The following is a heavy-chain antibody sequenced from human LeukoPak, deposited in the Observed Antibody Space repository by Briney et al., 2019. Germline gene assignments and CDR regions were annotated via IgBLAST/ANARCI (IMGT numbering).Heavy chain of an antibody. J-gene: IGHJ6*03. CDR1: GFTFSTYG. V-gene: IGHV3-23*01. D-gene: IGHD3-9*01. Sequence: GSLRLSCVASGFTFSTYGMSWVRQAPGKGLEWVSAISGSGGSTYYADSVKGRFTISRDNSKNTLYLQMNSLRAEDTAVYYCAKDGGEYYDILTGYYPRLYYMDVWGKGTTVTISS. CDR2: ISGSGGST. CDR3: AKDGGEYYDILTGYYPRLYYMDV.